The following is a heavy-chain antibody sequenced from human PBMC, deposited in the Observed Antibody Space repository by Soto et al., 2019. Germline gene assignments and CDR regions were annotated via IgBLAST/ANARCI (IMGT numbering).Heavy chain of an antibody. CDR2: ISGSGGST. CDR1: GFTFSSYA. J-gene: IGHJ6*02. Sequence: EVQLLESGGGLVQPGGSLSLSCAASGFTFSSYAMSWVRQAPGKGLEWVSAISGSGGSTYYADSVKGRFTISRDNAKNSLYLQMNRLRAEDTAVYYCARDRPLGGYYYGMDVWGQGTTVTVSS. D-gene: IGHD3-10*01. V-gene: IGHV3-23*01. CDR3: ARDRPLGGYYYGMDV.